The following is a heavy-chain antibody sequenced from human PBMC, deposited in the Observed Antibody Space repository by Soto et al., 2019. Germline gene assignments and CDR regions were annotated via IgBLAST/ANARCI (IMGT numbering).Heavy chain of an antibody. V-gene: IGHV1-69*06. Sequence: GASVKVSCKASGGSFSTYAFSWVRQAPGHGLEWMGGIIPIFDSPYYAQNFQGRVTIAADRSTSTVYMELSSLTPEDTAVYYCARGEECSGYSLKKFTWIDTWGQGTLVTVSS. CDR1: GGSFSTYA. CDR3: ARGEECSGYSLKKFTWIDT. D-gene: IGHD6-25*01. CDR2: IIPIFDSP. J-gene: IGHJ5*02.